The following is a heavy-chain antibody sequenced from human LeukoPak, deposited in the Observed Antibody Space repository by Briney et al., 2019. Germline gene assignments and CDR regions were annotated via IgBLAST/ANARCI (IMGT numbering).Heavy chain of an antibody. J-gene: IGHJ6*02. D-gene: IGHD6-13*01. CDR1: GFTFSNAW. V-gene: IGHV3-15*01. CDR3: TTAIAAGWYGMDV. Sequence: GGSLRLSCAASGFTFSNAWMSWVRQAPGKGLEWVGRIKSKTDGGTTDYDAPVKGRFTISRDDSKNTLYLQMNSLKTEDTAVYYCTTAIAAGWYGMDVWGQGTTVTVSS. CDR2: IKSKTDGGTT.